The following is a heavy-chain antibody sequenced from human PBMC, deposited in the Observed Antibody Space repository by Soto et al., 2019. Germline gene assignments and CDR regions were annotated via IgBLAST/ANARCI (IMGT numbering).Heavy chain of an antibody. D-gene: IGHD3-3*01. CDR1: VFTSSG. CDR3: AREGILGLFDAYDL. J-gene: IGHJ3*01. Sequence: GASVKVSCKASVFTSSGISWVRQAPGQRLDWMGWISTHNGNTIYAQKFQGRVIMTMDTSTTTVYMELRSLRPDDTAVYLCAREGILGLFDAYDLWGQGTMVTVSS. V-gene: IGHV1-18*04. CDR2: ISTHNGNT.